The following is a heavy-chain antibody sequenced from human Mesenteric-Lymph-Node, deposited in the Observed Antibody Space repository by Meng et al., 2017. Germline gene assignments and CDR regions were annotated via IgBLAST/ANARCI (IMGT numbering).Heavy chain of an antibody. CDR2: INASGST. CDR3: SREEVY. Sequence: QVQLQESGPGLVKPSQTLSLTCTVSGDSFNSPDYYWSWIRQPPEKGLEWIGNINASGSTYYNPSLQSRVTISVDTSKNQFSLNLYSVTAADTAVYYCSREEVYWGQGTLVTVSS. CDR1: GDSFNSPDYY. V-gene: IGHV4-30-4*01. J-gene: IGHJ4*01.